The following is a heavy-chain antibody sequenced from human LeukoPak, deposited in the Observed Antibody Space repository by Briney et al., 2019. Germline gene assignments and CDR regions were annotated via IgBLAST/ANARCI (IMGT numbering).Heavy chain of an antibody. CDR2: INHSGSA. CDR3: ARGRLYYYDSSGYPQGFDY. J-gene: IGHJ4*02. CDR1: GGSFSGYY. Sequence: PSETLSLTCAVSGGSFSGYYWTWIRQPPGKGLEWIGEINHSGSANYNPSLMSRVTISLDTSKNHFSLNLSSVTAADTAVYYCARGRLYYYDSSGYPQGFDYWGQGTLVTVSS. V-gene: IGHV4-34*01. D-gene: IGHD3-22*01.